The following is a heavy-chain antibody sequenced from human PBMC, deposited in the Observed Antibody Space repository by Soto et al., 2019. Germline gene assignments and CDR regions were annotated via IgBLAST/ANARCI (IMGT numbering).Heavy chain of an antibody. Sequence: PSETLSLTCTVSGGSISSSSYYWGWIRQPPGKGLEWIGSIYYSGSTYYNPSLKSRVTISVDTSKNQFSLKLSSVTAADTAVYYCARHPSDLEGYVFFWGSYRRGLFDYWGQGSLVPVSS. CDR3: ARHPSDLEGYVFFWGSYRRGLFDY. CDR2: IYYSGST. V-gene: IGHV4-39*01. J-gene: IGHJ4*02. D-gene: IGHD3-16*01. CDR1: GGSISSSSYY.